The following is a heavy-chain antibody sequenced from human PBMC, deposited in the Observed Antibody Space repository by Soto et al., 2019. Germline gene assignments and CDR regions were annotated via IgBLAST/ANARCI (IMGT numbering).Heavy chain of an antibody. J-gene: IGHJ4*02. CDR1: GFTFSSYA. V-gene: IGHV3-23*01. Sequence: GGSLRLSCAASGFTFSSYAMSWVRQAPGKGLEWVSAISGSGGSTYYADSVKGRFTISRDNSKNKLYLQMNSLRAEDTAVYYCAKYHPHTDIVVVPAAKARGRIDHWGQGTLVTVAS. D-gene: IGHD2-2*01. CDR3: AKYHPHTDIVVVPAAKARGRIDH. CDR2: ISGSGGST.